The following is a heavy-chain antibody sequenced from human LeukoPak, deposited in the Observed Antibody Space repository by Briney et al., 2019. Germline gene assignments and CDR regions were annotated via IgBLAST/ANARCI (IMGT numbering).Heavy chain of an antibody. CDR2: IIPIFGTA. D-gene: IGHD2/OR15-2a*01. Sequence: ASVKVSCKASGGTFSNYAITWVRQAPGQGLEWMGGIIPIFGTANYAQKFQGRVTITADKSTSTAYMQLSSLRSEDTAVYYCARLSRRMHLLPGRGSRADHYYYYMDVWGKGTTVTVSS. CDR3: ARLSRRMHLLPGRGSRADHYYYYMDV. J-gene: IGHJ6*03. CDR1: GGTFSNYA. V-gene: IGHV1-69*06.